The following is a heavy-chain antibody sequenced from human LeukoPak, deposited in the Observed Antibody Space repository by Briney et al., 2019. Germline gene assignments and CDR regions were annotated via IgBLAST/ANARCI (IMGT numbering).Heavy chain of an antibody. CDR2: ISGSGGST. D-gene: IGHD3-22*01. CDR1: GFTFSSYA. CDR3: AKGREYYDSSGYPLNWFDP. V-gene: IGHV3-23*01. J-gene: IGHJ5*02. Sequence: GGSLRLPCAASGFTFSSYAMSWVRQAPGKGLEWVSAISGSGGSTYYADSVKGRFTISRDNSKNTLYLQMNSLRAEDTAVYYCAKGREYYDSSGYPLNWFDPWGQGTLVTVSS.